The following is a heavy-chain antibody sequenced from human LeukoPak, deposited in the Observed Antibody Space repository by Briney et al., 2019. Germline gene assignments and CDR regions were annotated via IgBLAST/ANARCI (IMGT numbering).Heavy chain of an antibody. CDR3: AISTPGGNGDY. CDR1: GGSFSEYY. Sequence: SETLSLTCAVYGGSFSEYYWSWIYQPPGKGLEWIGEINHSGSTNYNPSLNSRVTISVDKSKKQFSLKLSSVTAADTAVYYCAISTPGGNGDYWGQGTLVTVSS. J-gene: IGHJ4*02. CDR2: INHSGST. V-gene: IGHV4-34*01. D-gene: IGHD4-23*01.